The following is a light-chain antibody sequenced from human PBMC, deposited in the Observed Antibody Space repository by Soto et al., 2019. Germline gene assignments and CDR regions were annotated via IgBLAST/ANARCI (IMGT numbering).Light chain of an antibody. V-gene: IGLV1-51*01. Sequence: QSVLTQPPSVSAAPVQKVTISCSGSSSNIGGNPVSWYQQLPGTAPKLLIYDDNKRPSGIPDRFSGSKSGTSATLGITGFQTGDEADYYCGSWDSSLSAYVFGTGTKVTVL. CDR1: SSNIGGNP. CDR3: GSWDSSLSAYV. J-gene: IGLJ1*01. CDR2: DDN.